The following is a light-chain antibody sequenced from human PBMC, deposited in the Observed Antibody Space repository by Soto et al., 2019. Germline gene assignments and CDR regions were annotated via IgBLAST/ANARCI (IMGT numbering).Light chain of an antibody. CDR2: GAS. Sequence: VIWMTQSPSLLSASTGDRVTISCRMSQAISSHLAWYQQKPGKAPNLLIYGASTLQSGVPSRFSGSGSGTQFTLTISSLQPEDFATYYCQQLNSYPLTFGPGTKVDIK. CDR3: QQLNSYPLT. J-gene: IGKJ3*01. CDR1: QAISSH. V-gene: IGKV1D-8*01.